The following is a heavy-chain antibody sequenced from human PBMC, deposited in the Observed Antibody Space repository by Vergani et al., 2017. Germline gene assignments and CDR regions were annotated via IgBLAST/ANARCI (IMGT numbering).Heavy chain of an antibody. D-gene: IGHD5-24*01. V-gene: IGHV3-23*01. CDR3: ANIGVEVATISDY. CDR1: GFTFSSYA. Sequence: EVQLLESGGGLVQPGGSLRLSCAASGFTFSSYAMSWVRQAPGKGVEWVSAISGSGGSTYYADSVKGRFTISRDNSKNTLYLQMNSLRAEDTAVYYCANIGVEVATISDYWGQGTLVTVSS. CDR2: ISGSGGST. J-gene: IGHJ4*02.